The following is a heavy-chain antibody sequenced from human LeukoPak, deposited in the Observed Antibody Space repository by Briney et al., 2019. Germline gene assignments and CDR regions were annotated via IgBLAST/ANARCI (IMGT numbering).Heavy chain of an antibody. Sequence: GGSLRLSCAASGFSFSSYAMSWVRQAPGKGLEWVSVISWNSGSIGYADSVKGRFTISRDNAKNSLYLQMNSLRAEDTALYYCAKEEGIWFDPWGQGTLVTVSS. CDR2: ISWNSGSI. V-gene: IGHV3-9*01. CDR1: GFSFSSYA. J-gene: IGHJ5*02. CDR3: AKEEGIWFDP.